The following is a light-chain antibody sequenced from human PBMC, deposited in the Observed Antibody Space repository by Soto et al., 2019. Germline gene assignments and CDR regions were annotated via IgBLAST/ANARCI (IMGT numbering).Light chain of an antibody. CDR2: EVS. CDR1: SSDVGNYNY. V-gene: IGLV2-8*01. J-gene: IGLJ1*01. Sequence: QSVLTQPPSASGSPGQSVTISCTGTSSDVGNYNYVSWYQHHPGKAPKLMIYEVSKWPSGVPDRFSGSKSGNTASLTVSGLQAEDEADYYCTSYAGSNTYVFATGTKVTVL. CDR3: TSYAGSNTYV.